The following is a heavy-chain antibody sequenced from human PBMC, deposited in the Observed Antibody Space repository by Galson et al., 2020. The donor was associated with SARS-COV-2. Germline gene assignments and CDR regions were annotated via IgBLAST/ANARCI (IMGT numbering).Heavy chain of an antibody. CDR1: GYTLTELS. D-gene: IGHD4-17*01. CDR2: FDPEDGET. J-gene: IGHJ5*02. Sequence: ASVKVSCKVSGYTLTELSMHWVRQAPGKGLEWMGGFDPEDGETIYAQKFQGRVTMTEDTSTDTAYMELSSLRSEDTAVYYCATAPPTTVVTGWFGPWGQGTLVTVSS. CDR3: ATAPPTTVVTGWFGP. V-gene: IGHV1-24*01.